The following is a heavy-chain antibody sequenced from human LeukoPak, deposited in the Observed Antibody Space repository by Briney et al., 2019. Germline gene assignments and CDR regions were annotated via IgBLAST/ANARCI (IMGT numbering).Heavy chain of an antibody. CDR2: INPNSGGT. Sequence: RASVKVSCKTSGYTFTGYYMHWVRQAPGQGLEWMGWINPNSGGTNYAQKFQGRVTMTRDTSISTAYMELSRLRSDDTAVYYCARAATDHPFDYWGQGTLVTVSS. J-gene: IGHJ4*02. V-gene: IGHV1-2*02. CDR1: GYTFTGYY. D-gene: IGHD1-14*01. CDR3: ARAATDHPFDY.